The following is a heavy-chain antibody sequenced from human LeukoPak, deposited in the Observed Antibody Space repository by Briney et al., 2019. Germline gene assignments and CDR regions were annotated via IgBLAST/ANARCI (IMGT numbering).Heavy chain of an antibody. CDR1: GFTFSSYG. CDR3: ATRGS. Sequence: GGSLRLSCAASGFTFSSYGMHWVRQAPGKGLEWVAVISYDGSNKYYADSVKGRFSISRDNSKNTMYLQMNSLRAEDTAVYYCATRGSWGQGTLVTLST. D-gene: IGHD5-12*01. V-gene: IGHV3-30*03. J-gene: IGHJ5*02. CDR2: ISYDGSNK.